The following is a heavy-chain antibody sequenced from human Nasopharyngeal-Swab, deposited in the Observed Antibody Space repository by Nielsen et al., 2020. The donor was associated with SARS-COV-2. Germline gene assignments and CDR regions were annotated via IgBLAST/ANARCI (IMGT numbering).Heavy chain of an antibody. Sequence: SETLSLTCAVYGGSFSGYYWSWIHQPPGKGLEWIGEINHSGSTNYNPSLKSRVTISVDTSKNQFSLKLSSVTAADTAVYYCASSQMTTVTTRTRAWGYWGQGTLVTVSS. CDR2: INHSGST. CDR1: GGSFSGYY. V-gene: IGHV4-34*01. J-gene: IGHJ4*02. D-gene: IGHD4-17*01. CDR3: ASSQMTTVTTRTRAWGY.